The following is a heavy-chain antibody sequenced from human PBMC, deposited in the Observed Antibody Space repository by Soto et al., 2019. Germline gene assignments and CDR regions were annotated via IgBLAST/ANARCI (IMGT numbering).Heavy chain of an antibody. J-gene: IGHJ4*02. D-gene: IGHD1-1*01. CDR1: GASISSGSW. Sequence: QVHLQESGPGLVKPSGTLSLTCAVSGASISSGSWWSWVRQPPGKGLEWIGEIFHDGSTNYNPSLKSRVTMSVDKSKNYFPLELTSVTAADTALYYCARDEYNDSSDWGQGTLVTVSS. CDR3: ARDEYNDSSD. CDR2: IFHDGST. V-gene: IGHV4-4*02.